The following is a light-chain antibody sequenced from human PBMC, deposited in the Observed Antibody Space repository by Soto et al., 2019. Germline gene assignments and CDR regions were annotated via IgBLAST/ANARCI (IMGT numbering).Light chain of an antibody. CDR2: GAS. CDR1: QSLGTN. V-gene: IGKV3-15*01. Sequence: EIELTQDAATLFISTGERASLSCRASQSLGTNLAWFQQKPGQVPRLLIHGASTRATGIPARFSGSGSGTDFTLTISSLQSEDFAVYYCQQYNQWPRTFGQGTKV. CDR3: QQYNQWPRT. J-gene: IGKJ1*01.